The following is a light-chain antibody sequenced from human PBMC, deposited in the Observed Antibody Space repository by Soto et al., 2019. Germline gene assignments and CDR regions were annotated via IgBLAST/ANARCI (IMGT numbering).Light chain of an antibody. CDR3: QQYGSSSIT. J-gene: IGKJ5*01. V-gene: IGKV3-20*01. CDR1: QSVSSSY. Sequence: EIVLTQSPGTLSLSPGERATLSCRASQSVSSSYLAWYQQKPGQAPRLLIYGASSRATGIPDRFSGSGSGTDFTLTISRLEPEDPAVYYCQQYGSSSITFGQGTRLEIK. CDR2: GAS.